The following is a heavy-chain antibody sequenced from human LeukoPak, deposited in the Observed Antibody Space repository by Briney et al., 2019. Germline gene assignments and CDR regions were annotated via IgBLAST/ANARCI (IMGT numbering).Heavy chain of an antibody. CDR1: GDSVSSISVA. Sequence: SQTLSLTCAISGDSVSSISVAWNWIRQSPSRGLEWLGRTYYRSKWYYEYAVSVKSQINISPDTSKNQFSLQLTSVTSEDTAVYYCSLARSEYHYGMDVWGQGTTVTVSS. V-gene: IGHV6-1*01. J-gene: IGHJ6*02. CDR2: TYYRSKWYY. CDR3: SLARSEYHYGMDV.